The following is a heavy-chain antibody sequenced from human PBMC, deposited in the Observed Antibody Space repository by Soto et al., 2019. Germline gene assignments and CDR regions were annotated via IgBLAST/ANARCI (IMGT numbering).Heavy chain of an antibody. D-gene: IGHD5-12*01. CDR3: ARGSPSGYDS. V-gene: IGHV1-2*04. CDR2: INPNSGGT. J-gene: IGHJ5*02. Sequence: GASVKVSCKASGYTFTGYYMHWMRQAPGQGLEWMGWINPNSGGTNYAQKFQGWVTMTRDTSISTAYMELSRLRSDDTAMYYCARGSPSGYDSWGQGTLVTVSS. CDR1: GYTFTGYY.